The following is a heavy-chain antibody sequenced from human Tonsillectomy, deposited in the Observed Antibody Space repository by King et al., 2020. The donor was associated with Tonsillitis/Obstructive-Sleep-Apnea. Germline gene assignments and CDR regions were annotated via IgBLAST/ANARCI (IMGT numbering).Heavy chain of an antibody. CDR2: ISDDGNNK. V-gene: IGHV3-30*18. Sequence: VQLVESGGGVVQPGRSLRLSCAASGFTFSSFGMHWVRQAPGKGLEWVAVISDDGNNKDYAAPVKGRFNISRDNSKNTLYLQMNSLRAEDTAIYYCAKEQAAWDAFDIWGQGTMVTVSS. CDR1: GFTFSSFG. J-gene: IGHJ3*02. CDR3: AKEQAAWDAFDI. D-gene: IGHD6-25*01.